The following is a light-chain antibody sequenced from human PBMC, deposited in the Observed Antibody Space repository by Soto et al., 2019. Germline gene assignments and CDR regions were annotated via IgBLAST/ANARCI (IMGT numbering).Light chain of an antibody. V-gene: IGKV1-5*01. CDR1: HSINDW. J-gene: IGKJ5*01. Sequence: DIQRTQSPSTLPASVGDRVTMTCRARHSINDWLAWYQQKPGKAPKLLIYDASSLESGVPARFSGSGSGTEFTLTISSLQPDDFATYYCQQYNTYSTFGQGTRLEIK. CDR2: DAS. CDR3: QQYNTYST.